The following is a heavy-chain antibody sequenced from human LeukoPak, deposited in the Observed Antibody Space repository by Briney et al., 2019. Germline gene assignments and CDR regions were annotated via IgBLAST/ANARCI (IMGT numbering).Heavy chain of an antibody. CDR1: GYTFTGYY. CDR2: INPNSGGT. CDR3: ARAPYCSGGSCYRLYYFDY. Sequence: ASVKVSRKASGYTFTGYYMHWVRQAPGQGLEWMGWINPNSGGTNYAQKFQGRVTMTRDTSISTAYMELSRLRSDDTAVYYCARAPYCSGGSCYRLYYFDYWGQGTLVTVSS. J-gene: IGHJ4*02. D-gene: IGHD2-15*01. V-gene: IGHV1-2*02.